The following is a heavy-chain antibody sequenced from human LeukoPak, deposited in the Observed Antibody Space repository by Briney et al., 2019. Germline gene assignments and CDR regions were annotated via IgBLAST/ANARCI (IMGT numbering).Heavy chain of an antibody. Sequence: GGSLRLSCAASGFTFSSYWMHWVRQAPGQGLVWVSRIKSDGSTNYADSVKGRFTISRDNAKNTVSLQMNSLRTEDTGVYYCARAPSEIGGYYPEYFRHWGQGTLVTVSS. J-gene: IGHJ1*01. V-gene: IGHV3-74*01. D-gene: IGHD3-22*01. CDR3: ARAPSEIGGYYPEYFRH. CDR1: GFTFSSYW. CDR2: IKSDGST.